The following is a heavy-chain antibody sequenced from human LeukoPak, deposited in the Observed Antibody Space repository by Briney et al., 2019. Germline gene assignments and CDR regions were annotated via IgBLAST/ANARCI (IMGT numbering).Heavy chain of an antibody. D-gene: IGHD2-15*01. CDR3: TRGGPIVVVVAATEFDP. CDR1: GFTFGDYA. CDR2: IRSKAYGGTT. V-gene: IGHV3-49*03. Sequence: SGGSLRLSCTASGFTFGDYAMSWFRQAPGKGLEWVGFIRSKAYGGTTAYAASVKGRFTISRDDSKSIAYLQMNSLKTEDTAVYYCTRGGPIVVVVAATEFDPWGQGTLVTVSS. J-gene: IGHJ5*02.